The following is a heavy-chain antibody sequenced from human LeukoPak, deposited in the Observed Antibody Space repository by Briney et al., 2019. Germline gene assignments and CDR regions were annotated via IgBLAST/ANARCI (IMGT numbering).Heavy chain of an antibody. Sequence: GGSLRLSCAASGFTFRNNWMDWVRQAPGKGLVRVSRINSDGSSTYYADSVKGRFTISRDNAKNTLYLQMDSLRAEDTAVYYCARVGGFSDFDYWGQGTLVTVSS. CDR2: INSDGSST. V-gene: IGHV3-74*01. CDR1: GFTFRNNW. D-gene: IGHD4-23*01. CDR3: ARVGGFSDFDY. J-gene: IGHJ4*02.